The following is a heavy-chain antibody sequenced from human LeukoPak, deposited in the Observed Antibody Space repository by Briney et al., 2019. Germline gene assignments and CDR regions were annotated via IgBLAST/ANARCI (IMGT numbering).Heavy chain of an antibody. CDR3: ARDYSTVTTFFDY. Sequence: GGSLRLSCAASGFTFRSYNMNWVRQAPGKGLEWVSYITGGSTTIYYADSVKGRFTISRDNAKNSLYLQMNSLRAEDTAEYYCARDYSTVTTFFDYWGQGTLVTVSS. V-gene: IGHV3-48*01. CDR1: GFTFRSYN. D-gene: IGHD4-17*01. CDR2: ITGGSTTI. J-gene: IGHJ4*02.